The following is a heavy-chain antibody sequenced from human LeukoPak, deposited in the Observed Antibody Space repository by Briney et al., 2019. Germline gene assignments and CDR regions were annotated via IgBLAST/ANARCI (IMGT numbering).Heavy chain of an antibody. J-gene: IGHJ1*01. CDR3: PTVDAGVLFKVLMYV. V-gene: IGHV1-69*02. Sequence: ASVKVSCKTSGDTFSTYIINWARQAPGQGLGWMGMVIPMLGVTDSARQFQGRVTLTADRSTSTAYMKLSSLKSGATADYSVPTVDAGVLFKVLMYVRGQGNLGTVSS. CDR1: GDTFSTYI. CDR2: VIPMLGVT. D-gene: IGHD5-18*01.